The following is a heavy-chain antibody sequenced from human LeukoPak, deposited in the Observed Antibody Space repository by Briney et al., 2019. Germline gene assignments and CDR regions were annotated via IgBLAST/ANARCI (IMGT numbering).Heavy chain of an antibody. D-gene: IGHD3-10*01. Sequence: GGSLRLSCAAPGFTFRNYGTHWVRQTPGKGLEWVALIWYDGSNEYYADSVKGRSTISRDNFKNTLYLQMNSLRVEDTAIYYCARDSYRGRRGENAFDLWGRGTVVTVSS. J-gene: IGHJ3*01. CDR3: ARDSYRGRRGENAFDL. CDR2: IWYDGSNE. CDR1: GFTFRNYG. V-gene: IGHV3-33*01.